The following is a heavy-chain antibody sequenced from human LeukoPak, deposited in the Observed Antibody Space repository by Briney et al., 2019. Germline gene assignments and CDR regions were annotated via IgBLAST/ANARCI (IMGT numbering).Heavy chain of an antibody. CDR2: MNPDSGNT. V-gene: IGHV1-8*02. CDR3: GRGQWQELHDY. D-gene: IGHD6-19*01. J-gene: IGHJ4*02. CDR1: GYTFTSYG. Sequence: APVKVSCKASGYTFTSYGISWVRQAPGQGLEWMGWMNPDSGNTAYAQKFQGRVSMTRDTSISTAFMVLSSLTSDDTAVYYCGRGQWQELHDYWGQGTLVIVSS.